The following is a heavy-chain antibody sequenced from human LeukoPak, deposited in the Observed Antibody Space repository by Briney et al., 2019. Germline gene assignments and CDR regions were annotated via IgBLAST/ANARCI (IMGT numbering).Heavy chain of an antibody. CDR2: INHSGST. V-gene: IGHV4-34*01. CDR1: GGSFSGYY. CDR3: ARGRNYGDYFDY. Sequence: SETLSLTCAVYGGSFSGYYWSWIRQPPGKGLEWIGEINHSGSTNYNPSLTSRVTISEDTSKNQFSLKLSSVTAADTAVYYCARGRNYGDYFDYWGQGTLVTVSS. D-gene: IGHD4-17*01. J-gene: IGHJ4*02.